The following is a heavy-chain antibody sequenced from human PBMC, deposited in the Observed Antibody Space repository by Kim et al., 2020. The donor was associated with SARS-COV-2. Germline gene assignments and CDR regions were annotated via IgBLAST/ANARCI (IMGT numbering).Heavy chain of an antibody. V-gene: IGHV1-69*01. D-gene: IGHD1-26*01. CDR2: A. J-gene: IGHJ5*02. CDR3: ARDVEVGMFDP. Sequence: ANYAQKFQGRDTITADESTSTAYMELSSLRSEDTAVYYCARDVEVGMFDPWGQGTLVTVSS.